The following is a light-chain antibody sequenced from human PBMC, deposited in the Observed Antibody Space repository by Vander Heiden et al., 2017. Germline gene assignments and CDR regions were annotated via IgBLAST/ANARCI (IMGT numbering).Light chain of an antibody. J-gene: IGKJ4*01. Sequence: DIVMTQSPDSLAVSPGERATINCKSSQSVLYSSNNKNYLAWYQQKPGQPPKLLIYWASTRESGVPDRFSGSGSGTDFTLTTSSLQAEDVAVYYCQQHYSTPPTFGGGTKVEIK. CDR3: QQHYSTPPT. CDR2: WAS. V-gene: IGKV4-1*01. CDR1: QSVLYSSNNKNY.